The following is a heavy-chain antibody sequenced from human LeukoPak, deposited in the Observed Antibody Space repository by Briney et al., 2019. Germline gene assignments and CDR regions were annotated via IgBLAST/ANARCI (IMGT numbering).Heavy chain of an antibody. CDR2: ISHDGSNK. V-gene: IGHV3-30-3*01. J-gene: IGHJ4*02. D-gene: IGHD4-17*01. CDR1: GFTFSTYA. Sequence: GRSLRLPCAASGFTFSTYAMHWVRQAPGKGLEWVAVISHDGSNKYYAESVKGRFTVSRDNSKNTLYLQMSNLTSDDTAVYYCVRGGSPTVTLEYWGQGTLVTVSS. CDR3: VRGGSPTVTLEY.